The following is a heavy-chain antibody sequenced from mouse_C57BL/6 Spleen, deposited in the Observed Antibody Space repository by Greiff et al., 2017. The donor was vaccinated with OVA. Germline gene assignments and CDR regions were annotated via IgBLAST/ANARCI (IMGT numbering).Heavy chain of an antibody. J-gene: IGHJ4*01. CDR2: IDPSDSET. V-gene: IGHV1-52*01. Sequence: QVQLKQPGAELVRPGSSVKLSCKASGYTFTSYWMHWVKQRPIQGLEWIGNIDPSDSETHYNQKFKDKATLTVDKSSSTAYMQLSSLTSEDSAVYYCARSRPYGSSYNYAMDYWGQGTSVTVSS. CDR1: GYTFTSYW. D-gene: IGHD1-1*01. CDR3: ARSRPYGSSYNYAMDY.